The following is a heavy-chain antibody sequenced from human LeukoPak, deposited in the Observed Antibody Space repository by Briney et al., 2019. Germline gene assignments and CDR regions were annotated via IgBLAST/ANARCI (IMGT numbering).Heavy chain of an antibody. J-gene: IGHJ5*02. Sequence: SVKVSCKASGGTFSSYAISWVRQAPGQGLEWMGGIIPIFGTANYAQKFQGRVTITTDKSTSTAYMELSSLRSKDTAVYYCARVTTAMGYNWFDPWGQGTLVTVSS. CDR3: ARVTTAMGYNWFDP. V-gene: IGHV1-69*05. CDR1: GGTFSSYA. CDR2: IIPIFGTA. D-gene: IGHD5-18*01.